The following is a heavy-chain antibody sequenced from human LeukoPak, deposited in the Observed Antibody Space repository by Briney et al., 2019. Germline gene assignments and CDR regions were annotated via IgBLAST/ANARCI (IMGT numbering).Heavy chain of an antibody. CDR1: GFTYNTYA. D-gene: IGHD6-13*01. CDR2: IDNSGDYT. Sequence: PGGSLRLSCAVSGFTYNTYAMTWVRQAPGGWLEWVSSIDNSGDYTYYADSVKGRFTISRDNSRNTLYLQMSSLRVEDTALYYCGKQFSSSWQFDPRGQGTLVTVSS. J-gene: IGHJ5*02. V-gene: IGHV3-23*01. CDR3: GKQFSSSWQFDP.